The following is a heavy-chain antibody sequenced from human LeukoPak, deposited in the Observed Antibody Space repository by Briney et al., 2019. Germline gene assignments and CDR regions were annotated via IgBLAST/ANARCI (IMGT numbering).Heavy chain of an antibody. CDR1: GFTFSSYG. V-gene: IGHV3-33*01. J-gene: IGHJ6*02. Sequence: GGSLRLSCAASGFTFSSYGMHWVRQAPGKGLEWVAVIWYDGSNKYYADSVKGRFTISRDNSKNTLYLQMNSLRAEDTAVYYCARGLSSYDILTGSNYSMDVWGQGTTVTVSS. CDR3: ARGLSSYDILTGSNYSMDV. D-gene: IGHD3-9*01. CDR2: IWYDGSNK.